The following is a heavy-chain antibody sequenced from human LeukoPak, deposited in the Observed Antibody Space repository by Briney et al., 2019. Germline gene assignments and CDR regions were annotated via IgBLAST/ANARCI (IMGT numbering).Heavy chain of an antibody. V-gene: IGHV3-48*01. J-gene: IGHJ3*01. CDR2: RSSKSGTI. Sequence: GGSLRLSCAASGFTFRSYSMNWVRQAPGKGLEWVSYRSSKSGTISYADSVKGRFTISRDDAKNSVYLQMNSLRVEDTAVYYCARDENYAFDFWGQGTMVTVSS. CDR1: GFTFRSYS. CDR3: ARDENYAFDF. D-gene: IGHD2/OR15-2a*01.